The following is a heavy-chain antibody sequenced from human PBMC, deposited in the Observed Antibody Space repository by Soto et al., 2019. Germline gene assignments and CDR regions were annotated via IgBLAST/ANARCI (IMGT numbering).Heavy chain of an antibody. J-gene: IGHJ6*02. V-gene: IGHV3-49*03. CDR1: GFTFCDYP. D-gene: IGHD3-3*01. Sequence: GGSLRLACTASGFTFCDYPMSCCRQAPGKGLEWGGFIRSKAYGGTTEYAASVKGRFTISRDDSKSIAYLQMNSLKTEDTAVYYCTRDLYYDFWSGPYYYGMDVWGQGTTVTVSS. CDR3: TRDLYYDFWSGPYYYGMDV. CDR2: IRSKAYGGTT.